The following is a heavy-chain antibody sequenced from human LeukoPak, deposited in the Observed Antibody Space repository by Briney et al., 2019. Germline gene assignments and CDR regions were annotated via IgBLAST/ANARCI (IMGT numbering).Heavy chain of an antibody. CDR1: GKTLSDLS. J-gene: IGHJ4*02. CDR3: VTGFTTMAVDYFDY. D-gene: IGHD5-18*01. V-gene: IGHV1-24*01. Sequence: GASVKVSCKVSGKTLSDLSIHWLRQPPGKALEGLGGSDAEDGERIHAQVSPGRVTITEDTSIDTAYMDLSSLRSEDTAVYYCVTGFTTMAVDYFDYWGQGTLVTVSP. CDR2: SDAEDGER.